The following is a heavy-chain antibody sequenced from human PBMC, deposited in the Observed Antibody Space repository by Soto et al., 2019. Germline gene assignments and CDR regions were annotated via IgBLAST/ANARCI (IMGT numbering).Heavy chain of an antibody. J-gene: IGHJ6*02. D-gene: IGHD3-3*01. CDR1: GFTFSSYC. Sequence: HPGGSLRLSCAASGFTFSSYCMSWVRQAPGKGLEWVANIKQDGSEKYYVDSVKGRFTISRDNAKNSLYLQMNSLRAEDTAVYYCARDRVLRFLEWLPYYGMDVWGQGTTVTVSS. V-gene: IGHV3-7*01. CDR2: IKQDGSEK. CDR3: ARDRVLRFLEWLPYYGMDV.